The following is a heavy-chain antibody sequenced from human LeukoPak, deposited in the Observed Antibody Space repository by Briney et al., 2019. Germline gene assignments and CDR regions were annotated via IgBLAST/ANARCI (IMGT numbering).Heavy chain of an antibody. CDR2: INSGGDT. Sequence: GGSLRLSCAASGFTVSNNYMHWVRQAPGKGLEWVSLINSGGDTHSADSVKGRFTISRDNSKNSLYLQMNSLRAEDTAVYYCAREIGYYYYYMDVWGKGTTVTVSS. CDR1: GFTVSNNY. J-gene: IGHJ6*03. V-gene: IGHV3-66*01. D-gene: IGHD3-16*01. CDR3: AREIGYYYYYMDV.